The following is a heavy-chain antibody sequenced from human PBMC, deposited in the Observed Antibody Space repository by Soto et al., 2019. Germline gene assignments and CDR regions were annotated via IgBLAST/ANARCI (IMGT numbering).Heavy chain of an antibody. CDR3: ARGGGVGVAGSAAFDM. D-gene: IGHD3-3*01. J-gene: IGHJ3*02. CDR1: AYPVTAYY. Sequence: QLHLVQSGAVVKKPGASVTVSCSASAYPVTAYYMHWVRQAPGRGLEWMGGINPVTGAAKYTQTFQGRVTMTRDTSTSTVFMELSGLTSEDTAVFYCARGGGVGVAGSAAFDMWGQGTLVTVSS. CDR2: INPVTGAA. V-gene: IGHV1-2*02.